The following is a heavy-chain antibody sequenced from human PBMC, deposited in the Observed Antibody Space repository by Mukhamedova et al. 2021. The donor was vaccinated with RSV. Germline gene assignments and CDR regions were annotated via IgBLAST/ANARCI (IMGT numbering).Heavy chain of an antibody. D-gene: IGHD3-22*01. J-gene: IGHJ6*02. CDR2: ISAYNGNT. V-gene: IGHV1-18*01. Sequence: SWVRQAPGQGLEWMGWISAYNGNTNYAQKLQGRVTMTTDTSTNTAYMELRSLRSDDTAVYYCARRGYYGGYYYGMDVWGQGTTVTV. CDR3: ARRGYYGGYYYGMDV.